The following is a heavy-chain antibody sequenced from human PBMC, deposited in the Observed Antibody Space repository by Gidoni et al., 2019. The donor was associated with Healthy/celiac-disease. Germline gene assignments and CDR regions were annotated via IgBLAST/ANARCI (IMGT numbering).Heavy chain of an antibody. J-gene: IGHJ4*02. CDR3: ANRAAAGTGDY. D-gene: IGHD6-13*01. CDR2: ISYDGSNK. V-gene: IGHV3-30*18. CDR1: GFTFSSYG. Sequence: QVQLVESGGGVVQPGRSLRLSCAASGFTFSSYGMHWVRQAPGKGLEWVAGISYDGSNKYYADSVKGRFTISRDNSKNTLYLQMNSLRAEDTAVYYCANRAAAGTGDYWGQGTLVTVSS.